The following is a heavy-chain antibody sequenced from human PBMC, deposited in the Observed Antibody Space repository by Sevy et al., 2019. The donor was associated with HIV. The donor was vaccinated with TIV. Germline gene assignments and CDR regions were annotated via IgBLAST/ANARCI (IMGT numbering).Heavy chain of an antibody. CDR1: AFTFSKYS. Sequence: GGSLRLSCAASAFTFSKYSMSWVRQPPAKGLEWVSTLSFGCGEINYADSVKGRFTISRDNSKSSVYLQMNNLRPEDTAVYYCAREGCTKPHDYWGQGTLVTVSS. CDR2: LSFGCGEI. J-gene: IGHJ4*02. V-gene: IGHV3-23*01. D-gene: IGHD2-8*01. CDR3: AREGCTKPHDY.